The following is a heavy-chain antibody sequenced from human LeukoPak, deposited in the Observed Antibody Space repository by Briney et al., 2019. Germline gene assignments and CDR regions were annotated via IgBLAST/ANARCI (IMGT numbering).Heavy chain of an antibody. CDR2: ISYDGSNK. CDR1: GFTFSSHA. CDR3: ARAQEVEWFDP. V-gene: IGHV3-30-3*01. Sequence: GGSLRLSCAASGFTFSSHAMHWVRQAPGKGLEGVAVISYDGSNKYYTDSVKGRFTISRDNSKNTLYLQMNSLRTEDTAVYYCARAQEVEWFDPWGQGTLVTVSS. J-gene: IGHJ5*02.